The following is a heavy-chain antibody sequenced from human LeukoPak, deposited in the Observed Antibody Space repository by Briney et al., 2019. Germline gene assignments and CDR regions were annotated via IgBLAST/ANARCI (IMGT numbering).Heavy chain of an antibody. Sequence: PSETLSLTCTVSGGPISSYYWSWIRQPPGKGLEWIGYIYYCGSTNYNPSLKSRVTISVDTSKTQFSLKLSSVTAADTAVYYCERDFYHDSSGYYRHHDAFDIWGQGTMVTVSS. V-gene: IGHV4-59*01. CDR2: IYYCGST. D-gene: IGHD3-22*01. CDR1: GGPISSYY. CDR3: ERDFYHDSSGYYRHHDAFDI. J-gene: IGHJ3*02.